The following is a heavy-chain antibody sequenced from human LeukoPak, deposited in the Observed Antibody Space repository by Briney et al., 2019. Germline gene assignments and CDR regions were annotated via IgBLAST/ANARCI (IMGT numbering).Heavy chain of an antibody. Sequence: ASVKVSCKASGYTFTTYDINWVRQAPGQGREWMGWMNPNSGNTGYAQKFQGRVTMTRNTSISTAYMELSSLRSEDTAVYYCARESTTFYGSGSYYVRDYYYYYMDVWGKGTTVTISS. V-gene: IGHV1-8*02. CDR1: GYTFTTYD. D-gene: IGHD3-10*01. CDR2: MNPNSGNT. CDR3: ARESTTFYGSGSYYVRDYYYYYMDV. J-gene: IGHJ6*03.